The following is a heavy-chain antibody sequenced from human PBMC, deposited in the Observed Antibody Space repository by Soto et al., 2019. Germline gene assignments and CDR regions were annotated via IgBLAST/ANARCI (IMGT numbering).Heavy chain of an antibody. CDR2: TYYRSKWYN. CDR3: ARDWGYCTNGVCYTDLYYFDY. Sequence: SQTLSLTCAISGDSVSSNSAAWNWIRQSPSRGLEWLGRTYYRSKWYNDYAVSVKSRITISPDTSKNQFSLQLNSVTPEDTAVYYCARDWGYCTNGVCYTDLYYFDYWGQGTLVTVSS. D-gene: IGHD2-8*01. V-gene: IGHV6-1*01. J-gene: IGHJ4*02. CDR1: GDSVSSNSAA.